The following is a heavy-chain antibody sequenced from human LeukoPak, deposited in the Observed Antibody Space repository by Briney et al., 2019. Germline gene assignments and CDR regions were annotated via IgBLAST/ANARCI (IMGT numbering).Heavy chain of an antibody. J-gene: IGHJ4*02. CDR2: ISSSSSYI. CDR3: ARADRPLVVPAAISREYYFDY. CDR1: GFTFSSYS. Sequence: GGSLRLSCAASGFTFSSYSMNWVRQAPAKGLEWVSSISSSSSYIYYADSVKGRFTISRDNAKNSLYLQMNSLGAEDTAVYYCARADRPLVVPAAISREYYFDYWGQGALVTVSS. V-gene: IGHV3-21*01. D-gene: IGHD2-2*01.